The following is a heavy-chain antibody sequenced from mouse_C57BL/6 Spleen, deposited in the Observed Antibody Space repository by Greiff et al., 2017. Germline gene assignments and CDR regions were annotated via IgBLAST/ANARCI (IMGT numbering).Heavy chain of an antibody. D-gene: IGHD2-3*01. Sequence: EVHLVESGGGLVKPGGSLKLSCAASGFTFSSYAMSWVRQTPEKRLEWVATISDGGSYTYYPDNVKGRFTISRDNAKNNLYLQMSHLKSEDTAMYYCAREGDDGYSSWFAYWGQGTLVTVSA. CDR1: GFTFSSYA. J-gene: IGHJ3*01. CDR2: ISDGGSYT. V-gene: IGHV5-4*01. CDR3: AREGDDGYSSWFAY.